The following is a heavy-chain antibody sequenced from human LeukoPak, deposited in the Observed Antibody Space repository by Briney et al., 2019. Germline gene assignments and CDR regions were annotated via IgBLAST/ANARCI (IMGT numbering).Heavy chain of an antibody. J-gene: IGHJ4*02. CDR3: ARGSAGATLDY. V-gene: IGHV4-34*01. Sequence: SETLSLTCTVYGGSFSGRYWSWIRQPPGRGLEWVGEINHSGSTNYSPSLKSRVTISVDTSKNQFSLKLNSVTAADTAVYYCARGSAGATLDYWGQGALVTVSS. D-gene: IGHD1-26*01. CDR2: INHSGST. CDR1: GGSFSGRY.